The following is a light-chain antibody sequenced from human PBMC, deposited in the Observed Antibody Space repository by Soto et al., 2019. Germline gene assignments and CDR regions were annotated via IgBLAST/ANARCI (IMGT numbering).Light chain of an antibody. CDR2: GAS. V-gene: IGKV3-20*01. J-gene: IGKJ1*01. Sequence: EVVMTKSQATLSASPGERVALSCLASQSISINLAWIQQKPGQGPRLLIYGASTRATGIPARFSGSGSGTDFTLTISRLEPEDFAMYYCLHHGSSLWTFGQGTKVDIK. CDR1: QSISIN. CDR3: LHHGSSLWT.